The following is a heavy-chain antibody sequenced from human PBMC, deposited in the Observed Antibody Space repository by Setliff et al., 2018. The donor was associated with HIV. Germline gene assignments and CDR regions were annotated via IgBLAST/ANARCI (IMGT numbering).Heavy chain of an antibody. J-gene: IGHJ3*02. CDR1: GYTFTAHH. D-gene: IGHD7-27*01. CDR3: ASPSFWGSGARNIDAFDM. Sequence: GASVKVSCKSSGYTFTAHHIHWVRQAPGQGPEWMGWIIPKSGETSYAQKFQGRVTMTRDTSINTAYMELSSLKSDDTAVYYCASPSFWGSGARNIDAFDMWGQGTLVTVSS. V-gene: IGHV1-2*02. CDR2: IIPKSGET.